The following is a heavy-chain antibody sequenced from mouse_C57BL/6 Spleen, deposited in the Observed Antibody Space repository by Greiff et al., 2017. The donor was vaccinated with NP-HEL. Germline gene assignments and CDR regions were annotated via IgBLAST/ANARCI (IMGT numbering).Heavy chain of an antibody. CDR3: TRGYYGSSPFAY. D-gene: IGHD1-1*01. CDR1: GFTFSSYA. V-gene: IGHV5-9-1*02. CDR2: ISSGGDYI. Sequence: EVKLMESGEGLVKPGGSLKLSCAASGFTFSSYAMSWVRQTPEKRLEWVAYISSGGDYIYYADTVKGRFTISRDNARNTLYLQMSSLKSEDTAMYYCTRGYYGSSPFAYWGQGTLVTVSA. J-gene: IGHJ3*01.